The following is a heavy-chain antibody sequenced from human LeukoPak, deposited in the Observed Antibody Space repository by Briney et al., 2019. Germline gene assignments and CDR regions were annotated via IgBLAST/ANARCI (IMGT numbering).Heavy chain of an antibody. CDR1: GGSISSSSYY. J-gene: IGHJ4*02. D-gene: IGHD3-16*01. V-gene: IGHV4-39*07. Sequence: PSETLSLTCTVSGGSISSSSYYWGWIRQPPGKGLEWIGSIYYSGSTYYNPSLKSRLTISVDTSKNQFSLKLSSVTAADTAIYYCARDKGHYDVDYWGQGTLVTVSS. CDR2: IYYSGST. CDR3: ARDKGHYDVDY.